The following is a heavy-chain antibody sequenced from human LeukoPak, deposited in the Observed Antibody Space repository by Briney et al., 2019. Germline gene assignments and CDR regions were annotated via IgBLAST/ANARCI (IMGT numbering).Heavy chain of an antibody. CDR2: ISAYNGNT. CDR3: AREVYWRGHFDAFDL. J-gene: IGHJ3*01. D-gene: IGHD2-8*01. Sequence: ASVKVSCKASGYTFTSYGISWVRQAPGQGLEWMGWISAYNGNTNYAQKLQGRVTMTTDTSTSTAYMELRSLRSDDTAVYYCAREVYWRGHFDAFDLWGQGTMVTVSS. V-gene: IGHV1-18*01. CDR1: GYTFTSYG.